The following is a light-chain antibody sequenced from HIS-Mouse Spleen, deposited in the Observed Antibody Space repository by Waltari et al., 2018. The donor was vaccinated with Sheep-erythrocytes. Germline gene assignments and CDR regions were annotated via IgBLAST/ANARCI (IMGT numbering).Light chain of an antibody. V-gene: IGLV2-14*01. CDR2: EVS. CDR1: SSDVGGYNY. Sequence: QSALTHPASVSGSPGQSITISCTGTSSDVGGYNYVSWYQQHPGKAPNPMIYEVSNRPSGVSNRFSGSKSGNTASLTISGLQAEDEADYYCSSYTSSSTLVFGGGTKLTVL. J-gene: IGLJ2*01. CDR3: SSYTSSSTLV.